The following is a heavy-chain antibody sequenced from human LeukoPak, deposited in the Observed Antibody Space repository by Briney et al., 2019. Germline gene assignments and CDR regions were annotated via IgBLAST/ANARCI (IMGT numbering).Heavy chain of an antibody. V-gene: IGHV3-30*18. CDR2: ISYDGSNR. D-gene: IGHD3-16*01. Sequence: GRSLSLSCAASGSTFSSYDMHWVRQAPGKGLEWVAVISYDGSNRDYVDSVKGRFTISRDNSKNTLYLQMNSLRADDTAVYYCAKRARPFGGGFDYWGQGTLVSVSS. CDR1: GSTFSSYD. J-gene: IGHJ4*02. CDR3: AKRARPFGGGFDY.